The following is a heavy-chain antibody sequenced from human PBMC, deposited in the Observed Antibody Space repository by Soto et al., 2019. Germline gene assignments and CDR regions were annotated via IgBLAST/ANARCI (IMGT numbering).Heavy chain of an antibody. V-gene: IGHV4-34*01. CDR1: GGSFSGYY. CDR3: GRSPIAAAEVDYYYYYGMDV. Sequence: SETLSLTCAVYGGSFSGYYWSWIRQPPGKGLEWIGEINHSGSTNYNPSLKSRVTISVDTSKNQFSLKLSSVTAADTAVYYCGRSPIAAAEVDYYYYYGMDVWGQGTTVTVSS. CDR2: INHSGST. J-gene: IGHJ6*02. D-gene: IGHD6-13*01.